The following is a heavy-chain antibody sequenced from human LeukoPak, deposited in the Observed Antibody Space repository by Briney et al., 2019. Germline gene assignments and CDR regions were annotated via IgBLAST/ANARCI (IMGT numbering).Heavy chain of an antibody. CDR2: IYYSGST. J-gene: IGHJ4*02. D-gene: IGHD4/OR15-4a*01. CDR1: SGSVSSYY. CDR3: ARRAGAYSHPYDY. V-gene: IGHV4-59*02. Sequence: SETLSLTCTVSSGSVSSYYWSWIRQPPGKGLEWIGYIYYSGSTNYNPSLKSRVTISIDTSKNQFSLKLSSATAADTAVYYCARRAGAYSHPYDYWGQGTLVTVSS.